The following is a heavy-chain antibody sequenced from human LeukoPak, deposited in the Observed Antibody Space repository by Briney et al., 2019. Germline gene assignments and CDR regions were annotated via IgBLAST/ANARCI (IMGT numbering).Heavy chain of an antibody. V-gene: IGHV3-23*01. CDR1: GFTFSTYA. Sequence: GGSLRLSCAASGFTFSTYAMSWVRQAPGKGLEWVSLVSGSGASTYYADSVKGRFTISRDNSKSTLYLQMNSLRAEDTAVYYCAKGGRTILANSYFDYWGQGTLVTVSS. J-gene: IGHJ4*02. CDR2: VSGSGAST. D-gene: IGHD2/OR15-2a*01. CDR3: AKGGRTILANSYFDY.